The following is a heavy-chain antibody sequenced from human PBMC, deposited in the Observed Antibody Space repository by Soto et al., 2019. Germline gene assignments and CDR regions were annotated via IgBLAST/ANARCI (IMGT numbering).Heavy chain of an antibody. CDR1: GYTFTSCG. CDR2: ITVYNGNT. CDR3: ARWLQLRPLDY. V-gene: IGHV1-18*01. J-gene: IGHJ4*02. D-gene: IGHD5-12*01. Sequence: GASVKVSCKASGYTFTSCGIGWVRQAPGQGLEYMGWITVYNGNTNYAQKFQDRVTMTVDTSTNTAYMELRSLKSADTGVYYCARWLQLRPLDYWGQGTLVTVSS.